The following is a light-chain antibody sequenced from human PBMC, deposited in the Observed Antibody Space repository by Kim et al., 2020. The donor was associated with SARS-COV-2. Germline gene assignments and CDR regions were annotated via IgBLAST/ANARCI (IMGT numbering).Light chain of an antibody. CDR2: GRN. CDR3: NSRGSGENVL. J-gene: IGLJ3*02. CDR1: SLRRYY. Sequence: SSELTQDPAVSVAVGQTVKITCQGDSLRRYYASWYQQKPGQAPVLVIYGRNNRPSGIPERLSGSTSGNTASLIITGAQAEDEADYYCNSRGSGENVLFGGGTKLTVL. V-gene: IGLV3-19*01.